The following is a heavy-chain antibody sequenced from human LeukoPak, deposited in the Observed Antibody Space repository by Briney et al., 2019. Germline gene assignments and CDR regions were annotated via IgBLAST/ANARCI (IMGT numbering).Heavy chain of an antibody. D-gene: IGHD6-13*01. V-gene: IGHV3-23*01. CDR2: ISGSGGST. CDR1: GFTFSSYA. J-gene: IGHJ4*02. CDR3: ARGVGRGAAAYYFDY. Sequence: GGSLRLSCAASGFTFSSYAMSWVRQAPGKGLEWVSAISGSGGSTYYADSVKGRFTISRDNSKNTLYLQMNSLRAEDTAVYYCARGVGRGAAAYYFDYWGQGTLVTVSS.